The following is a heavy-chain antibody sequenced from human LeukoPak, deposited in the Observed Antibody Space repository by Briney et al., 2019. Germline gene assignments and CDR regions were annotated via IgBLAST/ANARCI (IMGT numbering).Heavy chain of an antibody. CDR3: ARHLYYGSGALLGFDP. Sequence: PSETLSLTCAVYGGSFSGYYWSWIRQPPGKGLEWIGSMFHTGNTYYNPPLKSRVTISVDTSKSQFSLKLSSVTAADTAVYYCARHLYYGSGALLGFDPWGQGTLVTVSS. CDR2: MFHTGNT. D-gene: IGHD3-10*01. CDR1: GGSFSGYY. J-gene: IGHJ5*02. V-gene: IGHV4-34*12.